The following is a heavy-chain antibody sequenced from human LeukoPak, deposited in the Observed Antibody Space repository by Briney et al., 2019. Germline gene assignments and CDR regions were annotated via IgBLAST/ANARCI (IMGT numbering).Heavy chain of an antibody. CDR2: IYHSGST. J-gene: IGHJ5*02. V-gene: IGHV4-4*02. CDR3: ARVGGHDYGDSNWFDP. CDR1: GGSISSSNW. Sequence: SETLSLTCAVSGGSISSSNWWSWVRQPPGKGLEWIGEIYHSGSTSYNPSLKSRVTISVDKSKNQFSLKLSSVTAADTAVYYCARVGGHDYGDSNWFDPWGQGTLVTVSS. D-gene: IGHD4-17*01.